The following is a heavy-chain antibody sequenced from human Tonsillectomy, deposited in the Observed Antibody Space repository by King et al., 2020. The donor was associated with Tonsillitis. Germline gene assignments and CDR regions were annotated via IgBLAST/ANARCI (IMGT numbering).Heavy chain of an antibody. CDR3: ARVEVGATGDWFDP. CDR2: ISSSSSYI. D-gene: IGHD1-26*01. V-gene: IGHV3-21*01. CDR1: GFTFSSYS. J-gene: IGHJ5*02. Sequence: VQLVESGGGLVKPGGSLRLSCAASGFTFSSYSMNWVRQAPGKGLEWVSSISSSSSYIYYADSLKGRFTISRDNAKNSLYLQMNSLRAEDTAVYYCARVEVGATGDWFDPWGQGTLVTVSS.